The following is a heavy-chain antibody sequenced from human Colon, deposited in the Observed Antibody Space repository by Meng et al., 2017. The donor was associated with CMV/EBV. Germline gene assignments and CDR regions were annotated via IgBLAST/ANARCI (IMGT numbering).Heavy chain of an antibody. V-gene: IGHV3-74*01. CDR2: IDNEGSGA. Sequence: GESLKISCVASGFTFNKYWMHWVRQPPGGGPVWLSRIDNEGSGAIYADSVRGRFTVSRDNARNTVYLQMNNLRDEDTAVYYCATELSVGYSGSFYLDSWGQGTLVTVSS. J-gene: IGHJ4*02. CDR1: GFTFNKYW. CDR3: ATELSVGYSGSFYLDS. D-gene: IGHD1-26*01.